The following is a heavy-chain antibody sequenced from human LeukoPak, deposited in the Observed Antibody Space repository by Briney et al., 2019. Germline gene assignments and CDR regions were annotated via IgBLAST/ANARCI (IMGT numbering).Heavy chain of an antibody. CDR2: VYMGGTT. D-gene: IGHD5-18*01. J-gene: IGHJ4*02. CDR3: ARGLLRDGYTYTYSFDC. V-gene: IGHV3-66*01. Sequence: PGGSLRLSCAASGFTVSTNYMNWVRQAPGKGLEWVSVVYMGGTTYYADSVKGRFTISRDSTKNTIYLQMNNLRAEDTAVYYCARGLLRDGYTYTYSFDCWGQGALVTVSS. CDR1: GFTVSTNY.